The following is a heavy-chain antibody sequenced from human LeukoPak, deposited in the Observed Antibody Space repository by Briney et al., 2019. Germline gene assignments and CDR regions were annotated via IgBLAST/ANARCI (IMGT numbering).Heavy chain of an antibody. D-gene: IGHD6-19*01. CDR2: ISSGGDT. V-gene: IGHV3-53*01. CDR1: GIIVSCSY. CDR3: AKQDIRSSGRND. J-gene: IGHJ4*02. Sequence: PGGSLRLCCASAGIIVSCSYVSWRRQAPGQGLEWVSVISSGGDTFYADSVKGRFTISRDNSKNTLYLQMNSLRAEDTTIYYCAKQDIRSSGRNDWGQGTLVTVSS.